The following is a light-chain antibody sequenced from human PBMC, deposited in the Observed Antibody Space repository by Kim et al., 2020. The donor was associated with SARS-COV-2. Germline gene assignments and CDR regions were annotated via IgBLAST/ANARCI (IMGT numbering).Light chain of an antibody. J-gene: IGKJ5*01. CDR1: QSISSN. CDR2: GAS. Sequence: SLSPGERATLSCRASQSISSNLAWYQQKPGQAPRVLIYGASARATGIRARFSGSGSGTEFTLTISNLQSEDFAVYYCQQYAYWRAFGQGTRLEIK. CDR3: QQYAYWRA. V-gene: IGKV3-15*01.